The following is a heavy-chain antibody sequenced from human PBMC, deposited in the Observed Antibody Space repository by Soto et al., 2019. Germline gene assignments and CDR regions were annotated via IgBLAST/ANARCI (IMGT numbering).Heavy chain of an antibody. V-gene: IGHV3-23*01. CDR1: GFGFGTYT. CDR3: AKARCTTSNCYVPDY. Sequence: EVQLLESGGGLVQPGGSLRLSGPPPGFGFGTYTRSWFRRAPGKGLNWVSAISGSGGSPSYADSVQGRFTISRDNPKKTLYLQMNSLRAEDTAVYYCAKARCTTSNCYVPDYWGQGTLVTVSS. D-gene: IGHD2-8*01. J-gene: IGHJ4*02. CDR2: ISGSGGSP.